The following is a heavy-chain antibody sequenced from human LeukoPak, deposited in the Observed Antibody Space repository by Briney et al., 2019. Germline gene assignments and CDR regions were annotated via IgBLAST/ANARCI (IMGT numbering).Heavy chain of an antibody. CDR3: ARFRVTEAFDI. V-gene: IGHV1-69*05. CDR1: GYTFTSYG. CDR2: IIPIFGTA. D-gene: IGHD2-21*02. J-gene: IGHJ3*02. Sequence: GASVKVSCKASGYTFTSYGISWVRQAPGQGLEWMGRIIPIFGTANYAQKFQGRVTITTDESTSTAYMELSSLRSEDTAVYYCARFRVTEAFDIWGQGTMVTVSS.